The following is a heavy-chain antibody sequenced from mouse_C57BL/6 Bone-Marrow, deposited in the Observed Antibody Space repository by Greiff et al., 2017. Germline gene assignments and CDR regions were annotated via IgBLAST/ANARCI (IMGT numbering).Heavy chain of an antibody. Sequence: QVQLQQSGAELMKPGASVKLSCKATGYTFTGYWIEWVKQRPGHGLEWIGEILPGSGSTNYNEKFKGKATFTADNYSNTAYMQLSSLTTEDSAIYYCARDLLWRGFAYWGQGTLVTVSA. CDR2: ILPGSGST. J-gene: IGHJ3*01. D-gene: IGHD2-1*01. V-gene: IGHV1-9*01. CDR3: ARDLLWRGFAY. CDR1: GYTFTGYW.